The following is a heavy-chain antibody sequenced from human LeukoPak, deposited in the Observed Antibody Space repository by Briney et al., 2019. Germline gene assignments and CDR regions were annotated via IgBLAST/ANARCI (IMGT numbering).Heavy chain of an antibody. CDR2: ISAYNGNT. CDR1: GYTFTSYG. J-gene: IGHJ4*02. Sequence: ASVKVSCKASGYTFTSYGICWVRQAPGQGLEWMGWISAYNGNTNYAQKLQGRVTMTTDTSPRTAYMELRSLKSDDTAVYYCARPFLKGYDNCGYWGQGTLVTVSS. D-gene: IGHD1-20*01. V-gene: IGHV1-18*01. CDR3: ARPFLKGYDNCGY.